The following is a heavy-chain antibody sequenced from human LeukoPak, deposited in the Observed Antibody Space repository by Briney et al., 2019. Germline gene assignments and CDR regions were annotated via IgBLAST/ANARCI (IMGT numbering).Heavy chain of an antibody. CDR1: GGTFSSYG. J-gene: IGHJ3*02. Sequence: ASVKVSCKASGGTFSSYGISWVRQAPGQGLEWMGWISAYNGNTNYAQKLQGRVTMTTDTSTCTAYMELRSLRSDDTAVYYCARDFSPGINYGDGNAFDIWGQGTMVTVSS. D-gene: IGHD4-17*01. V-gene: IGHV1-18*01. CDR3: ARDFSPGINYGDGNAFDI. CDR2: ISAYNGNT.